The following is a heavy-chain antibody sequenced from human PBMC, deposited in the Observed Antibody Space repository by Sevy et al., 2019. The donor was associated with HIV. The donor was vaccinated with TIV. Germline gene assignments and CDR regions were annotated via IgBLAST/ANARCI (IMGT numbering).Heavy chain of an antibody. Sequence: GGCLRLSCVASGFRFSAFGMAWVRQAAGEGLEWVSGINGGGGSTYYRNSVKVRFTVSRDNSKNTVYLQMNSLRADDTAVYYCAKAPYYDFWSHNYNNWFDPWGQGTLVTVSS. CDR3: AKAPYYDFWSHNYNNWFDP. CDR2: INGGGGST. J-gene: IGHJ5*02. V-gene: IGHV3-23*01. CDR1: GFRFSAFG. D-gene: IGHD3-3*01.